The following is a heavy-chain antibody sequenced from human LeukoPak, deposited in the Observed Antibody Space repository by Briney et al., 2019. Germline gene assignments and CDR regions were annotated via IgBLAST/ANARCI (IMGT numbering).Heavy chain of an antibody. D-gene: IGHD1-26*01. Sequence: GGSLRLSCVASGFTVSNKYMSWVRQAPGKGLEWVAVIWYDGSNKYYADSVKGRFTISRDNSKNTLYLQMNSLRAEDTAVYYCARDQVGAIDYWGQGTLVTVSS. J-gene: IGHJ4*02. CDR1: GFTVSNKY. CDR2: IWYDGSNK. CDR3: ARDQVGAIDY. V-gene: IGHV3-33*08.